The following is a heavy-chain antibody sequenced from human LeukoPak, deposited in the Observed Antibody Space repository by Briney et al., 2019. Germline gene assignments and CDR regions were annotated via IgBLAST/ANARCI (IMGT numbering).Heavy chain of an antibody. V-gene: IGHV3-30*04. D-gene: IGHD3-22*01. CDR3: AKDMGYDSSGHMGGAAFDI. CDR2: ISYDGRDG. CDR1: GFTFSRYA. J-gene: IGHJ3*02. Sequence: GRSLRLSCAASGFTFSRYAMHWVRQAPGKGLEWVAVISYDGRDGHYADSVKGRFTHSRDNSKNTLYLQMNSLRAEDTALYYCAKDMGYDSSGHMGGAAFDIWGQGTMVTVSS.